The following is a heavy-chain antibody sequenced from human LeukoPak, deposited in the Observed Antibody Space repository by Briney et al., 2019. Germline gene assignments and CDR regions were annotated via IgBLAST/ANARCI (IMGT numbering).Heavy chain of an antibody. CDR1: GCTFTDYY. V-gene: IGHV1-2*02. Sequence: ASVKVSCKASGCTFTDYYMHWVRQAPGQGLEWMGWIHPNSGGTNYAQHFQGRVAMARDTSISTAYVELINLRSDDTAVYYCARSFVVVVTASTHFDYWGQGTLVTVSS. D-gene: IGHD2-15*01. J-gene: IGHJ4*02. CDR3: ARSFVVVVTASTHFDY. CDR2: IHPNSGGT.